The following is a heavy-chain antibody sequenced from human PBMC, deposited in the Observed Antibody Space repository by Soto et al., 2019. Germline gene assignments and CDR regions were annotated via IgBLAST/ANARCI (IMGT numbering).Heavy chain of an antibody. CDR1: GYSFTRYG. CDR3: ARELAAGDLAY. J-gene: IGHJ4*02. Sequence: ASVKVSCKASGYSFTRYGIHWVRQAPGQRLEWMGRINVGNGDTKYSQKFQGRVIIIRDSFASTAYMELSSLSSEDTAVYYCARELAAGDLAYWVQGALVTVSS. V-gene: IGHV1-3*01. CDR2: INVGNGDT. D-gene: IGHD6-19*01.